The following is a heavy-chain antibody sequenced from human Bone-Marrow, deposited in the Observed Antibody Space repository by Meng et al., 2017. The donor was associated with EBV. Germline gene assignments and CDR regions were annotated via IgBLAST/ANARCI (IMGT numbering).Heavy chain of an antibody. CDR1: EGTFSSYA. CDR2: IIPIFGTA. CDR3: ASATNTAMVPTLTY. Sequence: QGQRGQSGGEVKKPGSSVKVSCKASEGTFSSYAISWVRQAPGQGLEWMGGIIPIFGTANYAQKFQGRVTITADESTSTAYMELSSLRSEDTAVYYCASATNTAMVPTLTYWGQGTLVTASS. V-gene: IGHV1-69*01. D-gene: IGHD5-18*01. J-gene: IGHJ4*02.